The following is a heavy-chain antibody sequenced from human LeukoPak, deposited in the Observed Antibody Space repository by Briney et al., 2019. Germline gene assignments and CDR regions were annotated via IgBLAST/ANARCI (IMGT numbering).Heavy chain of an antibody. CDR2: ITATSLHI. J-gene: IGHJ3*02. CDR3: ARVRSVDGNPHAFNI. Sequence: GGSLRLSCAASGVTFSGYSMNWVRQAPGKGLEWVSAITATSLHIYCADSVKGRFTISRDNAKNSLYLQMNSLRVEDTALYYCARVRSVDGNPHAFNIWGQGTMVTVSS. CDR1: GVTFSGYS. D-gene: IGHD6-19*01. V-gene: IGHV3-21*01.